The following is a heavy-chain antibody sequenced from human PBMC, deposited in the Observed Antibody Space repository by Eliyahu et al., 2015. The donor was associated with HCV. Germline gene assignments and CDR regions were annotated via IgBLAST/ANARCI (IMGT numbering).Heavy chain of an antibody. J-gene: IGHJ4*02. V-gene: IGHV3-30-3*01. CDR3: ARDGRVIDRARTKDLVRGIFDY. D-gene: IGHD2/OR15-2a*01. CDR1: GFXFCSYA. Sequence: QVQLVESGGGVVQPGRSLRLSCAASGFXFCSYAXXWVRQAPGKGXEWVAVISYDGSNKYYADSVKGRFTTSRDNSKNTLYLQMNSLRAEDTAVYYCARDGRVIDRARTKDLVRGIFDYWGQGTLVTVSS. CDR2: ISYDGSNK.